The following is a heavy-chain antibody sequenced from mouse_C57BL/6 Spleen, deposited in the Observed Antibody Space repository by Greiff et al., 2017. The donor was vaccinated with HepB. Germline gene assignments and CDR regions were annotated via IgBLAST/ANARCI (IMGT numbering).Heavy chain of an antibody. CDR2: IDPSDSYT. Sequence: VQLQQPGAELVMPGASVKLSCKASGYTFTSYWMHWVKQRPGQGLEWIGEIDPSDSYTNYNQKFKGKSTLTVDKSSSTAYMQLSSLTSEDSAVYYCAGGNSFAYWGQGTLVTVSA. CDR1: GYTFTSYW. J-gene: IGHJ3*01. CDR3: AGGNSFAY. V-gene: IGHV1-69*01. D-gene: IGHD2-1*01.